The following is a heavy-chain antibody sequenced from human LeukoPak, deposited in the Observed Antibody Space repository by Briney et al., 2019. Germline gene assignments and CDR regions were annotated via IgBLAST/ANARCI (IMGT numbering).Heavy chain of an antibody. V-gene: IGHV3-23*01. CDR2: ISGSGGST. CDR3: TRDGIVGARSFDS. D-gene: IGHD1-26*01. CDR1: GFTFSSYA. J-gene: IGHJ4*02. Sequence: SGGSLRLSCAASGFTFSSYAMSWVRQAPGKGLEWVSAISGSGGSTYYADSVKGRFTISRDNSKNTLYLEMDSLRPEDTAIYYCTRDGIVGARSFDSWGQGILVTVSS.